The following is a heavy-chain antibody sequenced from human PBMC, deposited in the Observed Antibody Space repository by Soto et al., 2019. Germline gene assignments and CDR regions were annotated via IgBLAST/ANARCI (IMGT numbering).Heavy chain of an antibody. D-gene: IGHD2-2*01. V-gene: IGHV3-23*01. CDR3: AKVQPAAPQFDC. CDR1: GFTFSKFD. Sequence: VGSLRLSCTASGFTFSKFDMSWVRQAPGKGLEWVSDISGSGGVTHYADSVKGRFTISRDNSKNKLYLQMNSLRAEDTAVYYCAKVQPAAPQFDCWGQGTLVTVSS. CDR2: ISGSGGVT. J-gene: IGHJ4*02.